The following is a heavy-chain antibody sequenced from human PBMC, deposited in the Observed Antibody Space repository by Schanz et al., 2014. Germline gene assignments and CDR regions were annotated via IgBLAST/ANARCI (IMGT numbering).Heavy chain of an antibody. CDR2: INPNSGGT. J-gene: IGHJ4*02. CDR3: ARGTRVRTTDFWSGLYYFDY. V-gene: IGHV1-2*02. CDR1: RYPFTAYY. Sequence: QVHLVQSGSEVKKPGASVKVSCKASRYPFTAYYMHWVRQAPGQGLEWMGWINPNSGGTTYAQMFQGRVTMTRDTSTSTVYMELSSLRSEDTAVYYCARGTRVRTTDFWSGLYYFDYWGQGTLVTVSS. D-gene: IGHD3-3*01.